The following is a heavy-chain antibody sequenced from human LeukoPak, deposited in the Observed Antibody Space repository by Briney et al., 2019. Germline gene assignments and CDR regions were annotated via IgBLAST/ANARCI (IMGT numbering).Heavy chain of an antibody. CDR2: INHSGST. V-gene: IGHV4-34*01. D-gene: IGHD3-10*01. CDR1: GGSFSGYY. CDR3: ARDPPGTGG. Sequence: SETLSLTCAVYGGSFSGYYWSWIRQPPGKGLEWIGEINHSGSTNYNPSLKSRVTISVDTSKNQFSLKLSSVTAADTAVYYCARDPPGTGGRGQGTLVTVSS. J-gene: IGHJ4*02.